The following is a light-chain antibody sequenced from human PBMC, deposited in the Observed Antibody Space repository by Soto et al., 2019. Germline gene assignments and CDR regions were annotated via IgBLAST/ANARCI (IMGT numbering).Light chain of an antibody. CDR1: QRVSSSY. CDR2: GAS. J-gene: IGKJ1*01. CDR3: QQYSSSPRS. V-gene: IGKV3-20*01. Sequence: EIVLTQSPGTLSLSPGERATLSCRASQRVSSSYLAWYQQKPGQAPRLLIYGASSRATGIPDRFSGSGSGTDLTLTISSLEPEDFAVYYCQQYSSSPRSFGQGTKVEIK.